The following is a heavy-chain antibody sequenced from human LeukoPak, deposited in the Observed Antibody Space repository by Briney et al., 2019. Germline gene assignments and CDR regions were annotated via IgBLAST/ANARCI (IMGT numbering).Heavy chain of an antibody. CDR3: ARTNEMAALDY. D-gene: IGHD5-24*01. Sequence: HPGGTLRLSCAGPGFTVSSNYLSWLRQAPGKGLQWVWVIYSGGITYSADSVKGRFTISRDNCKNTLYLQMNSLRAEDTAVYYCARTNEMAALDYWGQGTLVTVSS. V-gene: IGHV3-53*01. CDR1: GFTVSSNY. J-gene: IGHJ4*02. CDR2: IYSGGIT.